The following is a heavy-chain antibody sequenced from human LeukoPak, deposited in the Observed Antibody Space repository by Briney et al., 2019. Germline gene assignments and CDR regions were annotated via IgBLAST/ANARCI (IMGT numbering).Heavy chain of an antibody. CDR1: GFTFSSYW. D-gene: IGHD4-17*01. CDR3: ARAPTTVRFDY. Sequence: GGSLRLSCAASGFTFSSYWMSWVRQAPGKGLEWVSYISSSSSTIYYADSVKGRFTISRDNAKNSLYLQMNSLRAEDTAVYYCARAPTTVRFDYWGQGTLVTVSS. CDR2: ISSSSSTI. V-gene: IGHV3-48*04. J-gene: IGHJ4*02.